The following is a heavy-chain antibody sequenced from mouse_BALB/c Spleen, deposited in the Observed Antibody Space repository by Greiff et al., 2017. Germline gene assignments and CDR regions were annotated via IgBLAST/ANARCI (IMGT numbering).Heavy chain of an antibody. CDR3: ARWGTTVEFAY. CDR2: INPGSGGT. CDR1: GYAFTNYL. D-gene: IGHD1-1*01. J-gene: IGHJ3*01. V-gene: IGHV1-54*01. Sequence: VQLVESGAELVRPGTSVKVSCKASGYAFTNYLIEWVKQRPGQGLEWIGVINPGSGGTNYNEKFKGKATLTADKSSSTAYMQLSSLTSDDSAVYFCARWGTTVEFAYWGQGTLVTVSA.